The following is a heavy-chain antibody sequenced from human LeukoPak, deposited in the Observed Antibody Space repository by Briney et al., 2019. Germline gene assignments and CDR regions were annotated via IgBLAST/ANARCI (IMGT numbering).Heavy chain of an antibody. CDR2: INPNSGGT. D-gene: IGHD3-10*01. CDR1: GYTFTGYY. J-gene: IGHJ3*02. V-gene: IGHV1-2*02. CDR3: ARVGHYWGYYGSGDAFDI. Sequence: ASVKVSCKASGYTFTGYYMHWVRQAPGQGLEWMGWINPNSGGTNYAQKFQGKVTMTRDTSISTAYMELSRLRSDDTAVYYCARVGHYWGYYGSGDAFDIWGQGTMVTVSS.